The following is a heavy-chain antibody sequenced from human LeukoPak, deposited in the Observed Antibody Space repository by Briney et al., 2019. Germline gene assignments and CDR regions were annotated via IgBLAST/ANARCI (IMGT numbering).Heavy chain of an antibody. CDR2: ISYSGTT. V-gene: IGHV4-39*01. CDR1: GGSITTTSYY. J-gene: IGHJ6*03. CDR3: ARIPRPNVTVGGVLPRGNYYYIDV. D-gene: IGHD3-16*01. Sequence: SETLSLTCSVSGGSITTTSYYWGWIRQSQGKGLEWIGSISYSGTTYYNPSLKSRVTISVDTSKNQFSLKVSSVTAADTAAYYCARIPRPNVTVGGVLPRGNYYYIDVWGRGTTVTVSS.